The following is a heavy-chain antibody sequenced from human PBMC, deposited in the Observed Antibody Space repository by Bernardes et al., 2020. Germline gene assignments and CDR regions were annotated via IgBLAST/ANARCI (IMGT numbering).Heavy chain of an antibody. CDR3: ASLYYYDSSGYPPAYYYYGMDV. V-gene: IGHV4-59*01. J-gene: IGHJ6*02. CDR2: IYYSGST. D-gene: IGHD3-22*01. Sequence: SETLSLTCTVSGGSISSYYWSWIRQPPGKGLEWIGYIYYSGSTNYNPSLKSRVTISVDTSKNQFSLKLSSVTAADTAVYYCASLYYYDSSGYPPAYYYYGMDVWGQGTTVTVSS. CDR1: GGSISSYY.